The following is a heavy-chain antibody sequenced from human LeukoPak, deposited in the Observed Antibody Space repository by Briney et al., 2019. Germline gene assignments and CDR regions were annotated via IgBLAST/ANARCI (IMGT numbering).Heavy chain of an antibody. D-gene: IGHD2-2*02. CDR1: GFTFSSYA. J-gene: IGHJ4*02. V-gene: IGHV3-30*02. CDR3: GNAAPPIDCSSTSCYTGPYYFDY. CDR2: IRYDGSNK. Sequence: GGSLRLSCAASGFTFSSYAMHWVRQAPGKGLEWVAFIRYDGSNKYYADSVTGRFTISRDNSKNTLYLQMNSLRAEDTAVYYCGNAAPPIDCSSTSCYTGPYYFDYWGQGTLVTVSS.